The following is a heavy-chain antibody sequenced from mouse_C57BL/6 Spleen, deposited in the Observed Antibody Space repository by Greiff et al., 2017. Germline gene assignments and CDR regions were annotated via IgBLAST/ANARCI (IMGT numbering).Heavy chain of an antibody. V-gene: IGHV7-1*01. D-gene: IGHD4-1*01. CDR3: ARDVTGNWYFDV. Sequence: DVKLVESGGGLVQSGRSLRLSCATSGFTFSDFYMEWVRQAPGKGLEWIAASRNKANDYTTEYSASVKGRFIVSRDTSQSILYLQMNALRAEDTAIYYCARDVTGNWYFDVWGTGTTVTVSS. CDR1: GFTFSDFY. J-gene: IGHJ1*03. CDR2: SRNKANDYTT.